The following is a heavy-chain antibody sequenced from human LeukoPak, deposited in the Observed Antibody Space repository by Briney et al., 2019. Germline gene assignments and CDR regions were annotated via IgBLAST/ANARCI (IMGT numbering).Heavy chain of an antibody. D-gene: IGHD3-9*01. CDR1: GGSISYYY. Sequence: PSETLSLTCTVSGGSISYYYWTWIRQSPGKGLEWIGQIYYTGSTYYNPSLKRRVTISVDTSRNQFSLNLTSVTTADRAVYSCARGGTYNDILSFDPWGQGTLVTVSS. CDR3: ARGGTYNDILSFDP. V-gene: IGHV4-59*01. J-gene: IGHJ5*02. CDR2: IYYTGST.